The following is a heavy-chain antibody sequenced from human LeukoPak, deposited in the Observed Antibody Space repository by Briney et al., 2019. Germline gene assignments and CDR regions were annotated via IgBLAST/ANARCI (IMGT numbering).Heavy chain of an antibody. CDR2: FDPEDGET. D-gene: IGHD5-18*01. CDR1: GYTLTELS. V-gene: IGHV1-24*01. J-gene: IGHJ4*02. CDR3: ATSGSYGYPYYFDY. Sequence: GASVKVSCKVSGYTLTELSMHWVRQAPGKGLEWMGGFDPEDGETIYAQKFQGRVTMTEDTSTDTAYMELSSLRSEDTAVYHCATSGSYGYPYYFDYWGQGTLVTVSS.